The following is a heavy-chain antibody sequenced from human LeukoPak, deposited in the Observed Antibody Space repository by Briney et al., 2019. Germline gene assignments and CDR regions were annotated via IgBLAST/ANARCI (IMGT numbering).Heavy chain of an antibody. J-gene: IGHJ1*01. V-gene: IGHV3-9*01. Sequence: PGRSLRLSCAASGFTFDDYAMHWVRQAPGKGLEWVSGISWNSGSIGYADSVKGRFTISRDNAKNSLYLQMNSLRAEDTALYYCAKEAGYSLEYFQHWGQGTLVTVSS. CDR1: GFTFDDYA. CDR2: ISWNSGSI. D-gene: IGHD2-15*01. CDR3: AKEAGYSLEYFQH.